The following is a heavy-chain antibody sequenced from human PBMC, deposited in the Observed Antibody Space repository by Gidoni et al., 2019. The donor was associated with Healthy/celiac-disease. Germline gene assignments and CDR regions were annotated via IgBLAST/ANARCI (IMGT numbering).Heavy chain of an antibody. CDR1: GGSISSGSYY. Sequence: QVQLQESGPGLVKPSQTLSLTCTVSGGSISSGSYYWSWIRQPAGKGLEWIGRIYTSGSPNYNPSLKSRVTISVVTSKNQFSLKLSSVTAADTAVYYCARETVSSSWYARFDYWGQGTLVTVPS. CDR3: ARETVSSSWYARFDY. V-gene: IGHV4-61*02. D-gene: IGHD6-13*01. J-gene: IGHJ4*02. CDR2: IYTSGSP.